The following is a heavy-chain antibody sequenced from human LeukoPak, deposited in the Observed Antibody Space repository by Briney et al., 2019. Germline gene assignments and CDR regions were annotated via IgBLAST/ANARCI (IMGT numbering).Heavy chain of an antibody. CDR1: GGTFSNYA. J-gene: IGHJ4*02. D-gene: IGHD2-15*01. Sequence: SVKVSCKASGGTFSNYAISWVRQAPGQGLEWLGEIIPMFGTANYAQKFQGRVTITADESTSTAYMDLSSLRSADTAVYYCARKLGYCSGGSCYLCDYWGQGTLVTVSS. CDR3: ARKLGYCSGGSCYLCDY. CDR2: IIPMFGTA. V-gene: IGHV1-69*13.